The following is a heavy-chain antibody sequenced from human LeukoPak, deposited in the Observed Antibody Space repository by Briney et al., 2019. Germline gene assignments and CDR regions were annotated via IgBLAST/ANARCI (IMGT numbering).Heavy chain of an antibody. D-gene: IGHD6-19*01. CDR2: IYPGDSDT. CDR3: AGQGGGSSGWHKEHYYYYYMDV. V-gene: IGHV5-51*01. Sequence: GESLKISCKGSGSSFTNYWIGWVRQMPGKGLDWMGIIYPGDSDTRYSPSFQGQVTISADKSISTAYLQWSSLKASDTAIYYCAGQGGGSSGWHKEHYYYYYMDVWGKGTTVIVSS. J-gene: IGHJ6*03. CDR1: GSSFTNYW.